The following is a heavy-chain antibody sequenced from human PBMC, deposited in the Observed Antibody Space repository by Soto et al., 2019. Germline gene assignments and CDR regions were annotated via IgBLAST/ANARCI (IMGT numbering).Heavy chain of an antibody. V-gene: IGHV3-23*01. CDR2: ISGSGGST. D-gene: IGHD2-15*01. J-gene: IGHJ4*02. CDR1: GFTFSSYA. CDR3: ATLIGYCSGGSCYYFDY. Sequence: GGSLRLSCAASGFTFSSYAMSWVRQAPGKGLEWVSAISGSGGSTYYADSVKGRFTISRDNSKNTLYLQMNSLRAEDTAVYYCATLIGYCSGGSCYYFDYWGQGTLVTVSS.